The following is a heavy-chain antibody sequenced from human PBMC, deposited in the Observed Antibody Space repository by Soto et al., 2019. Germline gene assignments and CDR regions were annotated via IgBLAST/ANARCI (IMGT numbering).Heavy chain of an antibody. D-gene: IGHD5-12*01. V-gene: IGHV3-23*01. CDR2: ISGSGGST. J-gene: IGHJ3*02. CDR3: AKLPPAGDIIAFDI. CDR1: GFTFSSYA. Sequence: GESLKISCAASGFTFSSYAMSWVRQAPGKGLEWVSAISGSGGSTYYADSVKGRFTISRDNSKNTLYLQMNSLRAEDTAVYYCAKLPPAGDIIAFDIWGQGTMVTVSS.